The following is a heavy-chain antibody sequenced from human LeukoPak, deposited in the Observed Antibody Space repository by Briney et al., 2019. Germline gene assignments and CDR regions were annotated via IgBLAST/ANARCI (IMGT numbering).Heavy chain of an antibody. D-gene: IGHD5-24*01. CDR1: GGSINNFY. J-gene: IGHJ4*02. Sequence: PSETLSLTCTVSGGSINNFYWSWIRQPPGKGLEWIGYIYYSGGTNYNPSLKSRLTISVDTSKNQFSLKLRSVTAADTAVYYCARTAPRDGYNLVSGTTSYYFDYWGQGTLVTVSS. CDR2: IYYSGGT. CDR3: ARTAPRDGYNLVSGTTSYYFDY. V-gene: IGHV4-59*12.